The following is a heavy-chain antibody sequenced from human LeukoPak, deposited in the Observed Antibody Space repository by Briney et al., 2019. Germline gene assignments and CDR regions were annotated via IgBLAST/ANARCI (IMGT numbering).Heavy chain of an antibody. Sequence: ASVKVSCKASGYTFTGYYMHWVRQAPGQGLEWMGWFNPNSGGTNYAQKFQGRVTMTRDTSISTAYMELSRLRSDDTAFYYCARDPDYGDYYYYGMDVWGQGTTVTVSS. D-gene: IGHD4-17*01. CDR3: ARDPDYGDYYYYGMDV. CDR2: FNPNSGGT. J-gene: IGHJ6*02. CDR1: GYTFTGYY. V-gene: IGHV1-2*02.